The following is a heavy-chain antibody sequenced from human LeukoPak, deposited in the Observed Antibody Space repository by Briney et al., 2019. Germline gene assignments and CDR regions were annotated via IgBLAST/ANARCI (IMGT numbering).Heavy chain of an antibody. D-gene: IGHD3-22*01. J-gene: IGHJ5*02. Sequence: ASVKVSCKASGYTFTSYGISWVRQAPGQGLEWMRWISAYNGNTNYAQKLQGRVTMTTDTSTSTAYMELRSLRSDDTAVYYCARDKKVITSKVWFEPWGQGTLVTVSS. CDR2: ISAYNGNT. CDR1: GYTFTSYG. V-gene: IGHV1-18*01. CDR3: ARDKKVITSKVWFEP.